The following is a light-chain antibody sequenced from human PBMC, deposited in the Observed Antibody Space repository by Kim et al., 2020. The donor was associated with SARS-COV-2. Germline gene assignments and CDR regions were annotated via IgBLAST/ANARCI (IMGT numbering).Light chain of an antibody. Sequence: GQSITLSCTGTSSDVGGYNYVSWYQQHLGKAPKLMIYDVSNRPSGVSNRFSGSKSGNTASLTISGLQAEDEADYYCSSYTSSSTVVFGGGTQLTVL. J-gene: IGLJ2*01. CDR2: DVS. CDR1: SSDVGGYNY. CDR3: SSYTSSSTVV. V-gene: IGLV2-14*03.